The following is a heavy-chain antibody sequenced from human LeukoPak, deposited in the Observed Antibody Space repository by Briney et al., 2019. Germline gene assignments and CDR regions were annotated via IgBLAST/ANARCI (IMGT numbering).Heavy chain of an antibody. CDR1: GGSISSGGYS. D-gene: IGHD4-23*01. CDR3: ARVGGDYGGNSGYYYYYYYMDV. Sequence: SETLSLTCAVSGGSISSGGYSWSWIRQPPGKGLEWIGYFYYRGGTFYNPSRKSPVTISADTSKNQFSLKLSSVTAADTAVYYCARVGGDYGGNSGYYYYYYYMDVWGKGTTVTVSS. J-gene: IGHJ6*03. V-gene: IGHV4-30-4*07. CDR2: FYYRGGT.